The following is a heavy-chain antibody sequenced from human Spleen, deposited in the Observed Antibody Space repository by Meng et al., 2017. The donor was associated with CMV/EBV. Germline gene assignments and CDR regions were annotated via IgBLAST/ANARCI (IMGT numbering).Heavy chain of an antibody. J-gene: IGHJ4*02. D-gene: IGHD3-22*01. CDR3: AHTSYYYDSSGYLKDYFDY. CDR1: LSTGGGA. CDR2: IYWNDDK. Sequence: LSTGGGAVGWIRQSPGKVLEWLGLIYWNDDKRYNPALKSKLTITKDTSKIQVVLTMTNMDPVDTATYYCAHTSYYYDSSGYLKDYFDYWGQGTLVTVSS. V-gene: IGHV2-5*01.